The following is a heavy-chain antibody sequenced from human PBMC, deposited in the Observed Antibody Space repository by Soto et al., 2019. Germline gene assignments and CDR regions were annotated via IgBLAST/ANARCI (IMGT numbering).Heavy chain of an antibody. CDR1: GFTFSSYG. Sequence: GGSLRLSCAASGFTFSSYGMHWVRQAPGKGLEWVAVIWYDGSNKYYADSVKGRFTISRDNSKNTLYLQMNSLRAEDTAVYYCARDGTAYYYYGMDVWGQGTTVTVS. CDR2: IWYDGSNK. J-gene: IGHJ6*02. V-gene: IGHV3-33*01. CDR3: ARDGTAYYYYGMDV. D-gene: IGHD1-1*01.